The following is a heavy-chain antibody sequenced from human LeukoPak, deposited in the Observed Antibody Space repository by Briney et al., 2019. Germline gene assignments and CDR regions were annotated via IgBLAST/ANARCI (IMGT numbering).Heavy chain of an antibody. D-gene: IGHD2-2*01. V-gene: IGHV1-18*01. CDR1: GYTFTSYG. Sequence: ASVKVSCKASGYTFTSYGISWVRQAPGQGLEWMGWISAYNGNTNYAQKLQGRVTMTTDTSTSTAYMELRSLRSDDTAVYYCARLQAVVVPAATPRHNYYYYYYVDVWGKGTTVTVSS. CDR3: ARLQAVVVPAATPRHNYYYYYYVDV. CDR2: ISAYNGNT. J-gene: IGHJ6*03.